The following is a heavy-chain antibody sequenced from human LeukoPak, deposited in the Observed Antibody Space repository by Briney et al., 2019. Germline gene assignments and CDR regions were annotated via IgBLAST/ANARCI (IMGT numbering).Heavy chain of an antibody. Sequence: ASVKVSCTASGGTFSMYAICRVRQAPGQGPEWMGGIIPIFGTANYAQKFQGRVTITADESTSTAYMEVSSLRSEDTAVYYCARASSGYDFFDYWGQGSLVTVSS. CDR2: IIPIFGTA. V-gene: IGHV1-69*01. J-gene: IGHJ4*02. CDR3: ARASSGYDFFDY. CDR1: GGTFSMYA. D-gene: IGHD5-12*01.